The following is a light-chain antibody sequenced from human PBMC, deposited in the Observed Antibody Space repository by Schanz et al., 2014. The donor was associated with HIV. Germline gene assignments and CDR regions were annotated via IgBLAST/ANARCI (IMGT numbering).Light chain of an antibody. V-gene: IGLV1-40*01. J-gene: IGLJ1*01. Sequence: QSVLTQPPSVSGAPGQRVTISCTGSSSNIGAGYEVHWYKQLPETAPKLLIFGDKNRPSGVPDRYSGSKSDTSASLAITGLQAEDEADYYCCSYAGRYTFYVFGTGTKLTVL. CDR3: CSYAGRYTFYV. CDR1: SSNIGAGYE. CDR2: GDK.